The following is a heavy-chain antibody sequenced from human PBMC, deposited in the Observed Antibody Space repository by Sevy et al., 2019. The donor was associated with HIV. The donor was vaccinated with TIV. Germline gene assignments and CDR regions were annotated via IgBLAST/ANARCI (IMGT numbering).Heavy chain of an antibody. Sequence: SLRLSCTGSGFAFSDYALSWVRQAPGKELEWVGFIRNKEYNGTTEYAASVKGRFFISRDDSKSVAYLDMNSLKTADTGLYYCTRYVTTIDWGRGTLVTVSS. D-gene: IGHD4-4*01. CDR1: GFAFSDYA. J-gene: IGHJ4*02. V-gene: IGHV3-49*04. CDR2: IRNKEYNGTT. CDR3: TRYVTTID.